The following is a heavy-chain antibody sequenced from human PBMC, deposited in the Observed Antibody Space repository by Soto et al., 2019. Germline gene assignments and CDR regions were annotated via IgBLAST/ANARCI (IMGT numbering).Heavy chain of an antibody. Sequence: QVQLVQSGAEVKKPGSSVKVSCKASGGTFSSYTISWVRQAPGQGLEWMGRIIPSLGIANYAQMFQRRVTILADKSTSTAYMELNSLRSEDTAVYYCARSYYGSGSYWPADYWGQGTLVTVSS. V-gene: IGHV1-69*02. D-gene: IGHD3-10*01. CDR1: GGTFSSYT. J-gene: IGHJ4*02. CDR3: ARSYYGSGSYWPADY. CDR2: IIPSLGIA.